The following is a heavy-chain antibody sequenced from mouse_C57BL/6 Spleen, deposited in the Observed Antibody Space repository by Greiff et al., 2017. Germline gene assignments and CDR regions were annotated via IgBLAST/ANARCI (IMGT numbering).Heavy chain of an antibody. CDR3: ALNWDRFAY. CDR1: GYTFTSYW. Sequence: VKLQQPGAELVKPGASVKLSCKASGYTFTSYWMHWVKQRPGQGLEWIGMIHPNSGSTNYNEKFKSKATLTVDKSSSTAYMQLSSLTSEDSAVYYCALNWDRFAYWGQGTLVTVSA. CDR2: IHPNSGST. D-gene: IGHD4-1*01. V-gene: IGHV1-64*01. J-gene: IGHJ3*01.